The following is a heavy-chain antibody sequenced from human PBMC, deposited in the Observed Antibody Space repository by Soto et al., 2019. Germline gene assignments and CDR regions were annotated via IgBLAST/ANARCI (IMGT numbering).Heavy chain of an antibody. V-gene: IGHV3-23*01. CDR3: SKGLRYFDWLSHFDY. D-gene: IGHD3-9*01. CDR2: ISGSGGST. CDR1: GFTFSSYA. Sequence: PGGSLRLSCAASGFTFSSYAMSWVRQAPGKGLEWVSAISGSGGSTYYADSVKGRFTISRDNSKNTLYLQMNSLRAEDTAVYYCSKGLRYFDWLSHFDYWGQGTLVTGSS. J-gene: IGHJ4*02.